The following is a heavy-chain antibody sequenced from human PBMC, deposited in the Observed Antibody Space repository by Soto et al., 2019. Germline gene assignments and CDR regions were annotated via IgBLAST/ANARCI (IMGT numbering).Heavy chain of an antibody. CDR2: IYSSGNT. CDR1: GGSISGGGFS. J-gene: IGHJ5*02. D-gene: IGHD3-3*01. CDR3: ARGQRFSDWFDP. V-gene: IGHV4-61*02. Sequence: SETLSLTCAVSGGSISGGGFSWTWIRQPAGKGLEWIGRIYSSGNTKYNPSLQSRVTMSLDTSKNQFSLRLTSVTAADTALYYCARGQRFSDWFDPWGQGTLVTVSS.